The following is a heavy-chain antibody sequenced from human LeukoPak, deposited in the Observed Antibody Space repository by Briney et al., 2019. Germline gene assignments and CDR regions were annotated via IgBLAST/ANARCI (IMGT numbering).Heavy chain of an antibody. V-gene: IGHV1-2*02. CDR3: ARAGRWFGEVRASDFDY. Sequence: ASVKVSCKASGYTFTGYYMHWVRQAPGQGLEWMGWINPNSGGTNYAQKFQGRVTMTRDTSISTAYMELSRLRSDDTAVYYCARAGRWFGEVRASDFDYWGQGTLVTVSS. CDR2: INPNSGGT. J-gene: IGHJ4*02. D-gene: IGHD3-10*01. CDR1: GYTFTGYY.